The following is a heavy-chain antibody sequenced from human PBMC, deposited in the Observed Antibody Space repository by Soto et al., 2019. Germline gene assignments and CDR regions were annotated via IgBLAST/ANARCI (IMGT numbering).Heavy chain of an antibody. Sequence: EVQLVESGGGLVKPGGSLRLSCAASGFTFSNAWMNWVRQAPGKGLEWVGRIKSKTDGGTTDYAAPVKGRFTISRDDSKNTLYLQMNSLKTEDTAVYYCTTGIAVAGRDRYYYYGMDVWGQGTTVTVSS. D-gene: IGHD6-19*01. CDR2: IKSKTDGGTT. J-gene: IGHJ6*02. CDR3: TTGIAVAGRDRYYYYGMDV. CDR1: GFTFSNAW. V-gene: IGHV3-15*07.